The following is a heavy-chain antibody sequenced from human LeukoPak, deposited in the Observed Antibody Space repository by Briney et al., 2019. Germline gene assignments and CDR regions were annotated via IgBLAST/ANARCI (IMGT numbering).Heavy chain of an antibody. CDR2: IIPIFGTA. Sequence: SVKVSCKASGGTFSSYAISWVRQAPGQGLEWMGGIIPIFGTANYAQKFQGRVTMTRDTSTSTVYMELSSLRSEDTAVYYCARDKYGDVDYWGQGTLVTVSS. J-gene: IGHJ4*02. V-gene: IGHV1-69*05. CDR1: GGTFSSYA. CDR3: ARDKYGDVDY. D-gene: IGHD4-17*01.